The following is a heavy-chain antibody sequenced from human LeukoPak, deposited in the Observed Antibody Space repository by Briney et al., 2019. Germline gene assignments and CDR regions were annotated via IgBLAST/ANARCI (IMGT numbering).Heavy chain of an antibody. D-gene: IGHD3-10*01. J-gene: IGHJ4*02. CDR2: IYHSGST. Sequence: SETLSLTCTVSGYSISSGYYWGWIRQPPGKGLEWIGSIYHSGSTYYNPSLKSRVTISVDTSKNQFSLKLSSVTAADTAVYYCARKFLSGSYYFFDYWGQGTLVTVSS. CDR1: GYSISSGYY. V-gene: IGHV4-38-2*02. CDR3: ARKFLSGSYYFFDY.